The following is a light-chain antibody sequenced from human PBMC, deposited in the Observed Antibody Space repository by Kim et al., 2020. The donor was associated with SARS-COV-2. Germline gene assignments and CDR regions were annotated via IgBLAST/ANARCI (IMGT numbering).Light chain of an antibody. V-gene: IGLV3-27*01. CDR1: VLAKKY. Sequence: SVSPEQTARITCSGDVLAKKYARWFQQKPGQAPVLVIYKDSERPSGIPERFSGSSSGTTVTLTISGAQVEDEADYYCYSAADNSLLFGGGTKLTVL. CDR2: KDS. CDR3: YSAADNSLL. J-gene: IGLJ2*01.